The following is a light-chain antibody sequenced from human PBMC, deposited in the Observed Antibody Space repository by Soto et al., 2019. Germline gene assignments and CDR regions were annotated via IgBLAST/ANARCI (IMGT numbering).Light chain of an antibody. CDR1: TGAVTSGHY. CDR2: DTS. V-gene: IGLV7-46*01. CDR3: LLSFSGTHVV. Sequence: QAVVTLVPSLTVSPGGTVTLTCGSSTGAVTSGHYPYWFQQKSGQAPRALIYDTSNKHSWTPARFSGSLLGGKAALTLSGAQPEDDAEYYCLLSFSGTHVVFGAGTKLTVL. J-gene: IGLJ2*01.